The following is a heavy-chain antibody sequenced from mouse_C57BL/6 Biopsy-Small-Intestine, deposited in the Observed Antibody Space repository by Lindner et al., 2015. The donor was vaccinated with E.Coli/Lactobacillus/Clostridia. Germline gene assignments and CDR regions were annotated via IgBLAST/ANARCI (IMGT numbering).Heavy chain of an antibody. CDR1: GFPFTSYG. CDR3: ARGGASGAYGMDV. J-gene: IGHJ1*01. V-gene: IGHV1-20*01. Sequence: SVKVSCKASGFPFTSYGFTWVRQAPGQGLEWMGWISGYNGNINYVQKFRGRVTMTTDTPTSTAYMELRSLTSDDTAVYYCARGGASGAYGMDVWGQGTTVTVSS. CDR2: ISGYNGNI. D-gene: IGHD1-1*01.